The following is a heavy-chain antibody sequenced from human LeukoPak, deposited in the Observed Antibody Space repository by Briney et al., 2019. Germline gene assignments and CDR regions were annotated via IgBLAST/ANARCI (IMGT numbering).Heavy chain of an antibody. V-gene: IGHV4-4*07. CDR1: GGSFSGYY. CDR2: IYTSGST. J-gene: IGHJ2*01. Sequence: SETLSLTCAVYGGSFSGYYWSWIRQPAGKGLEWIGRIYTSGSTNYNPSLKSRVTMSVDTSKNQFSLKLSSVTAADTAVYYCARDTSSSFDWYFDLWGRGTLVTVSS. D-gene: IGHD6-13*01. CDR3: ARDTSSSFDWYFDL.